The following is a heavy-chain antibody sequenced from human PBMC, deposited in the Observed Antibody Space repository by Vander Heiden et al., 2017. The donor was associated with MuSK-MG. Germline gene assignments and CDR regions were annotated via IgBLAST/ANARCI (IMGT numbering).Heavy chain of an antibody. CDR3: SRHTGVHPRRLDP. Sequence: QLQLQESGPGLVKPSETLSLTCTVSGGSISSSSYYWGWIRQPPGKGLEWIGSIYYSGSTYYNPALKSRVTISVDTSKNQFSLKLRYVKDEDTAVYYCSRHTGVHPRRLDPWGQGTLVQVS. D-gene: IGHD3-10*01. V-gene: IGHV4-39*01. CDR1: GGSISSSSYY. CDR2: IYYSGST. J-gene: IGHJ5*02.